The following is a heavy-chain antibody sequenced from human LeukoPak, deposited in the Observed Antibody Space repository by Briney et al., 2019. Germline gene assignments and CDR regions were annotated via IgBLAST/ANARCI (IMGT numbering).Heavy chain of an antibody. CDR2: IYSGGRT. J-gene: IGHJ5*02. Sequence: PSGTLSLTCTVSGGSITSGNNYWNWIRQSPGKGLEWIGFIYSGGRTNYNPFLRSRVVISADASKNQISLRVESMTAADTAVYYCVKAPTVAGSYGWFDPWGQGTLVTVSS. D-gene: IGHD5-18*01. V-gene: IGHV4-30-4*01. CDR3: VKAPTVAGSYGWFDP. CDR1: GGSITSGNNY.